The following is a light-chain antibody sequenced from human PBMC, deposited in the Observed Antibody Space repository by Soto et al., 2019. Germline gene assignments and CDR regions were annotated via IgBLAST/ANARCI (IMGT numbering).Light chain of an antibody. CDR3: HQYDSSPLT. Sequence: ESGFRQSPGTMSLSPGERDTLSCGASQIVSSSFLAWYQQKPGQAPRLLIYGAYSRGTGIPDRFSGSGSGTDSTLTISRLEPEDFAVYSCHQYDSSPLTFGGGTKVENK. J-gene: IGKJ4*01. V-gene: IGKV3-20*01. CDR2: GAY. CDR1: QIVSSSF.